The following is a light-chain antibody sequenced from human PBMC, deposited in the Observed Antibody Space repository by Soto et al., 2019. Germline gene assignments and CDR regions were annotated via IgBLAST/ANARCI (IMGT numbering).Light chain of an antibody. CDR2: AAS. J-gene: IGKJ5*01. CDR3: QHCHGWPIT. Sequence: EIVMTQSPATLSVSPGERATLSCRAGQSVSINLAWYQQKPGQAPRLLIYAASARATGIPARFSGSGSGTEFTLTISSLEPEDFAVYYCQHCHGWPITFGQGTRLEIK. V-gene: IGKV3-15*01. CDR1: QSVSIN.